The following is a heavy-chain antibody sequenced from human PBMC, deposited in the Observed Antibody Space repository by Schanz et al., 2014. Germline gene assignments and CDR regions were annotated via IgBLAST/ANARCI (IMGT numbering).Heavy chain of an antibody. Sequence: VQLVESGGGLVKPGGSLRLSCAASGFAFSVYGMHWVRQAPGKGPEWVAVIWNNGVTKYYADSVKGRFTISRDNSKNTLYLQMNTLRAEDTAVYYCARDRGYCSGGSCLTFDYWGQGTLVTVSS. V-gene: IGHV3-33*01. CDR1: GFAFSVYG. CDR3: ARDRGYCSGGSCLTFDY. D-gene: IGHD2-15*01. J-gene: IGHJ4*02. CDR2: IWNNGVTK.